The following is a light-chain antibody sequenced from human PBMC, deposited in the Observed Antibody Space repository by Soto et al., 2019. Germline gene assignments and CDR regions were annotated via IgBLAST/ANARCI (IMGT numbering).Light chain of an antibody. J-gene: IGLJ1*01. CDR3: CSYMRNSLYV. V-gene: IGLV2-14*01. CDR1: SSDVGDYNY. CDR2: AVS. Sequence: QSVLSQPASVSGSPGQSITISCTGTSSDVGDYNYVSWYQQHPGKAPKLMISAVSNRPSGVSDRFSGSKSGNTASLTISGLQAEDAADYYCSYMRNSLYVFGTGTQGTV.